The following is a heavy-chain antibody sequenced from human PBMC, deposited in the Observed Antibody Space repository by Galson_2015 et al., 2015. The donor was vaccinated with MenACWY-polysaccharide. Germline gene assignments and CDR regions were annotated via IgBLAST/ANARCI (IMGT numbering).Heavy chain of an antibody. CDR2: LSPTTGNT. Sequence: SLRLSCAGSGLTFSSYGMGWVRQAPGKGLEWVSGLSPTTGNTYYADSVRGPFTISRDNSKNTMYLQMDSLRAEDTALYYCAKGAAHYGSGNYYDYWGQGTQVTVSS. CDR3: AKGAAHYGSGNYYDY. V-gene: IGHV3-23*01. J-gene: IGHJ4*02. CDR1: GLTFSSYG. D-gene: IGHD3-10*01.